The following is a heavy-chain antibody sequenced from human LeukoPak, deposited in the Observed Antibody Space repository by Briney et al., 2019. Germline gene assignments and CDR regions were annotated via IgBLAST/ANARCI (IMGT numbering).Heavy chain of an antibody. CDR3: ARDRRGVLDAFDI. CDR2: IYYSGST. Sequence: SETLSLTCTVSGGSISSYYWSWIRQPPGKGLEWIGYIYYSGSTNYNPSLKSRVTISVDTSKNQFSLKLSSVTAADTAVYYCARDRRGVLDAFDIWGRGTMVTVSS. V-gene: IGHV4-59*01. J-gene: IGHJ3*02. CDR1: GGSISSYY.